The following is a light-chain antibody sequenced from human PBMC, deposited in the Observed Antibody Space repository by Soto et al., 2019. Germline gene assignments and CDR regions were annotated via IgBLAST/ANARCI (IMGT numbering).Light chain of an antibody. J-gene: IGLJ3*02. CDR3: QTLGTGIQV. CDR1: SGYSTYA. CDR2: INYDGTH. Sequence: QLVLTQSPSASASLGASVKLTCIQSSGYSTYAIAWHQQQSENGPRFLMKINYDGTHSKGDGFFDRFSGSSSGAERHLTISSLKSEDEAHYYCQTLGTGIQVFGGGTQLTVL. V-gene: IGLV4-69*01.